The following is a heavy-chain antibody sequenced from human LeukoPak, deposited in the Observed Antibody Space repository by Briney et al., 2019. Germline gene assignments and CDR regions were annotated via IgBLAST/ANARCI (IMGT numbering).Heavy chain of an antibody. V-gene: IGHV4-34*01. CDR2: INHSGST. Sequence: SETLSLTCAVYGGSFNGYYWTWIRQPPGKGLEWIGEINHSGSTNYNPSLKSRVTISVDTSKNQFSLKLSSVTAADTAVYYCASRPIVVVPGGKYYFDYWGQGTLVTVSS. CDR3: ASRPIVVVPGGKYYFDY. D-gene: IGHD2-2*01. CDR1: GGSFNGYY. J-gene: IGHJ4*02.